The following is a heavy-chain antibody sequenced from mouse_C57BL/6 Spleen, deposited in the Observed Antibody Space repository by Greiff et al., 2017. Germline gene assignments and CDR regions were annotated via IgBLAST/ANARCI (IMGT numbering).Heavy chain of an antibody. CDR3: ATGLSSWFAY. D-gene: IGHD1-1*02. V-gene: IGHV5-17*01. CDR1: GFTFSDYG. Sequence: EVKLVESGGGLVKPGGSLKLSCAASGFTFSDYGMHWVRQAPEKGLEWVAYISSGSSTIYYADTVKGRFTISRDNAKNTLFLQMTSLRSEDTAMYYCATGLSSWFAYWGQGTLVTVSA. J-gene: IGHJ3*01. CDR2: ISSGSSTI.